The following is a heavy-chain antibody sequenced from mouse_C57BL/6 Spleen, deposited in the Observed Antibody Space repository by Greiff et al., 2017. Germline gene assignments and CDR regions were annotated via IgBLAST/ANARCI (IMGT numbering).Heavy chain of an antibody. CDR2: IYPGSGST. CDR1: GYTFTRYW. Sequence: QVQLQQPGAELVKPGASVKMSCKASGYTFTRYWITWVKQRPGQGLEWIGDIYPGSGSTNYNEKFKSKATLTVDTSSSTAYLHLSSLTSEASAVYYCARVSTMVTLDYWGQGATLTVSS. CDR3: ARVSTMVTLDY. D-gene: IGHD2-13*01. V-gene: IGHV1-55*01. J-gene: IGHJ2*01.